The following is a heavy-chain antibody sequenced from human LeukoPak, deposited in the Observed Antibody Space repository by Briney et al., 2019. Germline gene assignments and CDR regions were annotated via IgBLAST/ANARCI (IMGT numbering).Heavy chain of an antibody. CDR2: ISYSGST. J-gene: IGHJ4*02. CDR3: ARSVRDEFWSGFDWAFDY. Sequence: SETLSLTCSVSGDSISRSYYYWGWIRQPPGKGLEWIGTISYSGSTFYNPSLKSQITISRDTSENQLSLKVNSVAAEDTALYYCARSVRDEFWSGFDWAFDYWGQGTLVSVSS. CDR1: GDSISRSYYY. D-gene: IGHD3-3*01. V-gene: IGHV4-39*01.